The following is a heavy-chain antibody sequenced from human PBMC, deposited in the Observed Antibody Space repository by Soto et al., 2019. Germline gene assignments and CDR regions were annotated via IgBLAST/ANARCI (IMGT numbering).Heavy chain of an antibody. Sequence: EVQLVESGGDLVQPGRSLRLSCAASGFTSDDYAMHWVRQAPGKGLEWVAGISWNSGSIGYADSVKGRFTISRDNAKNSLYRQMNSLRVEDTALYYCAKVGRFGVSLSDAFDVLGQGTLVTVSS. CDR3: AKVGRFGVSLSDAFDV. J-gene: IGHJ3*01. CDR2: ISWNSGSI. D-gene: IGHD3-16*01. CDR1: GFTSDDYA. V-gene: IGHV3-9*02.